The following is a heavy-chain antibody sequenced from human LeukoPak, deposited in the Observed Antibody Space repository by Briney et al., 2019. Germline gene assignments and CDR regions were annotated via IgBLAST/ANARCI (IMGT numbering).Heavy chain of an antibody. V-gene: IGHV4-31*01. CDR1: GGSISSGGYY. CDR2: IYYSGST. CDR3: ATPKRADSSGPVGYFQH. J-gene: IGHJ1*01. Sequence: SETLSLTCTVSGGSISSGGYYWSWIRQHPGKGLEWIGYIYYSGSTYYNPSLKSQVTISVDTSKNQFSLKLSSVTAADTAVYYCATPKRADSSGPVGYFQHWGQGTLVTVSS. D-gene: IGHD3-22*01.